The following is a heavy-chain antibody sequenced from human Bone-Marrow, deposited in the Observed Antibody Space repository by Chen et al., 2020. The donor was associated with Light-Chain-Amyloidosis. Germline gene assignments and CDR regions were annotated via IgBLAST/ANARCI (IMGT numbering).Heavy chain of an antibody. CDR1: GYTFPNYW. CDR3: ARRRDGYNFDY. V-gene: IGHV5-51*01. Sequence: EVQLEQSGPEVKKPGASLKISRKGPGYTFPNYWIGWVRQMPGKGLEWMGVIYPDDSDARYSPSFEGQVTISADKSITTAYLQWRSLKASDTAMYYCARRRDGYNFDYWGQGTLVTVSS. CDR2: IYPDDSDA. D-gene: IGHD5-12*01. J-gene: IGHJ4*02.